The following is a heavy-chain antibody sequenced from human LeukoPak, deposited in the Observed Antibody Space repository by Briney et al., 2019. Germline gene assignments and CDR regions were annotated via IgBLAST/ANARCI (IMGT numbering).Heavy chain of an antibody. J-gene: IGHJ4*02. CDR3: AKGYTAAGTPFDS. Sequence: GGSLRLSCAASGFTFSRYAMSWVRQAPGKGLEWVSGISGSSDSTYYADSVKGRFTISRDSSKNTLYLEMNRLRAEDTAVYNCAKGYTAAGTPFDSWGQGTLVTVSS. CDR1: GFTFSRYA. CDR2: ISGSSDST. D-gene: IGHD1-14*01. V-gene: IGHV3-23*01.